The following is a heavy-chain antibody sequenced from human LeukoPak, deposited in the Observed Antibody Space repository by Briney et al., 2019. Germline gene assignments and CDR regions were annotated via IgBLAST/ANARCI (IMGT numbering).Heavy chain of an antibody. V-gene: IGHV5-51*01. Sequence: GESLKISCRGSGYSFTSYWIGWVRQMPGKGLEWMGIIYPGDSDTRYSPSFQGQVTISADKSISTAYLQWSSLKASDTAMYYCARRSSIAAAGGYNWFDPWGQGTLVTVSS. CDR3: ARRSSIAAAGGYNWFDP. J-gene: IGHJ5*02. CDR1: GYSFTSYW. CDR2: IYPGDSDT. D-gene: IGHD6-13*01.